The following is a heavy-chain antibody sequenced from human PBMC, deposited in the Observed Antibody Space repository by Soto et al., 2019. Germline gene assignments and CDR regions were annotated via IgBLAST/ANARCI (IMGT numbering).Heavy chain of an antibody. D-gene: IGHD6-13*01. CDR1: GGSISSGDYY. Sequence: QVQLQESGPGLVKPSQTLSLTCTVSGGSISSGDYYWSWIRQPPGKGLEWIGYIYYSGSTYYNPSLKSRVTISVDTSKNQFSLKLSSVTAADTAVYYCARSFKGRIAAAGGGAFDIWGQGTMVTVSS. CDR2: IYYSGST. V-gene: IGHV4-30-4*01. CDR3: ARSFKGRIAAAGGGAFDI. J-gene: IGHJ3*02.